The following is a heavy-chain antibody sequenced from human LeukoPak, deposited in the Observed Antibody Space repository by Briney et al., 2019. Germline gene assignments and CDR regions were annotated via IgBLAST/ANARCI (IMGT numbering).Heavy chain of an antibody. D-gene: IGHD3-10*01. CDR1: GYTFTGDY. Sequence: ASVKVSCKVSGYTFTGDYMHWVRQAPGQGLEWMGRINPNSGGTNYAQKLQGRVTMTSDPSLSTAYMELSRLRSDDTAVYYCARGEGTYYYGSGSLLDYWGQGTLVTVPS. CDR3: ARGEGTYYYGSGSLLDY. J-gene: IGHJ4*02. CDR2: INPNSGGT. V-gene: IGHV1-2*06.